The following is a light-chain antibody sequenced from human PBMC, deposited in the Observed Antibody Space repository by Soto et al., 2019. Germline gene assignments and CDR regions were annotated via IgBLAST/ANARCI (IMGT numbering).Light chain of an antibody. J-gene: IGKJ2*01. CDR1: QSISSW. V-gene: IGKV1-5*01. Sequence: DIQMTQSPSTLSASVGYRVTLTCRASQSISSWLAWYQQKPGKAPKLLIYDASSLESGVPSRFSGSGSGTEFTLTISSLQHDDFATYYCQQYNSYPYTFGQGTKVDIK. CDR3: QQYNSYPYT. CDR2: DAS.